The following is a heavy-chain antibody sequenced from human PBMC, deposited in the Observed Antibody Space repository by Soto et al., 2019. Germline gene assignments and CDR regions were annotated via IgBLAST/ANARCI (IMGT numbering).Heavy chain of an antibody. CDR3: ARDGDGRMTTNPYYYNGMDV. CDR1: GGSLGSYY. CDR2: VFYTGRA. J-gene: IGHJ6*02. D-gene: IGHD4-4*01. Sequence: SETLSPSCTVSGGSLGSYYWSWIRQPSGKGLGLIGYVFYTGRANYNASLKSRVSISLETSNYQFSMKLSSVTAADTAVYYCARDGDGRMTTNPYYYNGMDVWGPGTTVT. V-gene: IGHV4-59*01.